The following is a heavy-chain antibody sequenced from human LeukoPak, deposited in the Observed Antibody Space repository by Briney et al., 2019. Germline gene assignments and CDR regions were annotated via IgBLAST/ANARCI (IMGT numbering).Heavy chain of an antibody. V-gene: IGHV3-30*03. CDR3: STTYYYDSSEGY. CDR2: ISYDGSNK. Sequence: GGSLRLSCAASGFTFSSYGMHWVRQAPGKGLEWVAVISYDGSNKYYADSVKGRFTISRDNSKNTLYLQMNSLKTEDTAVYYCSTTYYYDSSEGYWGQGTLVTVSS. J-gene: IGHJ4*02. D-gene: IGHD3-22*01. CDR1: GFTFSSYG.